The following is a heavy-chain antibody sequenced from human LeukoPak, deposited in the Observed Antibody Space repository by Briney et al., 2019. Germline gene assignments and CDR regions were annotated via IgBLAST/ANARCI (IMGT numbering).Heavy chain of an antibody. V-gene: IGHV3-23*01. CDR3: AKAPAGLGEPFDY. CDR2: ISGSGGST. Sequence: GGSLRLSCAASGFTFSSYAMSWVRQAPGKGLEWVSAISGSGGSTHYADSVKGRFTISRDNSKNTLYLQMNSLRAEDTAVYYCAKAPAGLGEPFDYWGQGTLVTVSS. CDR1: GFTFSSYA. J-gene: IGHJ4*02. D-gene: IGHD3-16*01.